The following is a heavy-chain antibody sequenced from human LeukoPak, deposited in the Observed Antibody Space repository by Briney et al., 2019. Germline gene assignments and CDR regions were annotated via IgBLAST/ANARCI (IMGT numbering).Heavy chain of an antibody. V-gene: IGHV3-23*01. CDR3: AKDRAYYDSSGSFDY. Sequence: PGGSLRLSCAASGFTFYSYAMNWVRQTPGKGLEWVSTFSGSGGSIYYADSVKGRFTISRDNSKNTLYLQMNSLRAEDTAVYYCAKDRAYYDSSGSFDYWGQGTLVTVSS. D-gene: IGHD3-22*01. CDR1: GFTFYSYA. CDR2: FSGSGGSI. J-gene: IGHJ4*02.